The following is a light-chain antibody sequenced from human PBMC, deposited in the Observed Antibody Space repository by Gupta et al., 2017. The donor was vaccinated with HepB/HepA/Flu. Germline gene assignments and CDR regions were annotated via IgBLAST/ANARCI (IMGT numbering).Light chain of an antibody. CDR2: DAS. CDR3: QNDGTSPRN. Sequence: EIVLTQSPGTLSLSPGERATLSCRASQTVTNNYLAWYQQRPGQTPRLLIYDASTRATAFPDRFSASGSGTDFTLTISSLEPADFAVYYCQNDGTSPRNFGQGTKLEIK. V-gene: IGKV3-20*01. J-gene: IGKJ2*01. CDR1: QTVTNNY.